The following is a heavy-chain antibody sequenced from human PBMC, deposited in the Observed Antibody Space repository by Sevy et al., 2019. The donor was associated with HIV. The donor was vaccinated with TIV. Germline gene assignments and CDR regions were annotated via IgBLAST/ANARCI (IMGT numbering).Heavy chain of an antibody. V-gene: IGHV4-39*01. D-gene: IGHD3-16*01. CDR2: IYYSGST. J-gene: IGHJ4*02. Sequence: SENLSLTCTVSGGSISSSSYYWGWIRQPPGKGLEWIGSIYYSGSTYYNPSLKSRVTISVDTSKNQFSLKLSSVTAADTAVYYSARLNTLGGDYWGQGTLVTVSS. CDR3: ARLNTLGGDY. CDR1: GGSISSSSYY.